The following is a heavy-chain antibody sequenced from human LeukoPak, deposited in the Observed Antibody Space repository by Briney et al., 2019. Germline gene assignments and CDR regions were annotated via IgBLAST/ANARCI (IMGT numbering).Heavy chain of an antibody. CDR2: IYTSGST. Sequence: SETLSLTCTVPGGSISYFYWSWSRQPAGKGLEWIGRIYTSGSTSYSPSLKSRVTMSVDTSKNQFSLKLSSVTAADTAVYYCARDRYYYDSSARYFDYWGQGTLVTVSS. CDR3: ARDRYYYDSSARYFDY. V-gene: IGHV4-4*07. D-gene: IGHD3-22*01. CDR1: GGSISYFY. J-gene: IGHJ4*02.